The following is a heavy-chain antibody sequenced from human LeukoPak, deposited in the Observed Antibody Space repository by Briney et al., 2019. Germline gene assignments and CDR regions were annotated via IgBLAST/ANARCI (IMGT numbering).Heavy chain of an antibody. CDR1: GFTFSSYS. Sequence: GSLRLSCAASGFTFSSYSMHWVRQVPGKGLVWVSRINNDGSSISYADSVRGRFTISRDNAKNTLILQMNSLRAEDTAVYYCAKDSEARSISWYSHFDLWGRGTLVTVSS. J-gene: IGHJ2*01. V-gene: IGHV3-74*01. D-gene: IGHD6-13*01. CDR3: AKDSEARSISWYSHFDL. CDR2: INNDGSSI.